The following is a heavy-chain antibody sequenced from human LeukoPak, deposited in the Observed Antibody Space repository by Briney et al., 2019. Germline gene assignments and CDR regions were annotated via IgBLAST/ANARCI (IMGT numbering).Heavy chain of an antibody. D-gene: IGHD3-10*01. CDR3: TRRGHYYGSGSYYNYYYYGMDV. V-gene: IGHV3-73*01. J-gene: IGHJ6*04. Sequence: GGSLRLSCAASGFTFSGSAMHWVRQASGKGLEWVGRIRSKANSYVTAYAASVKGRFPIYGDDSKKTAYLQMNSLKTEDTAVYYCTRRGHYYGSGSYYNYYYYGMDVWGKGTTVSVSS. CDR2: IRSKANSYVT. CDR1: GFTFSGSA.